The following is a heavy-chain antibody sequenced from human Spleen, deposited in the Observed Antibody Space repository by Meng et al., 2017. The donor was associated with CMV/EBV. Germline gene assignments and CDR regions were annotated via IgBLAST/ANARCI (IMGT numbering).Heavy chain of an antibody. D-gene: IGHD2-15*01. V-gene: IGHV4-59*01. CDR3: ARENRRNAAGGCYYYYGMDV. J-gene: IGHJ6*02. CDR2: IYYSGST. Sequence: SETLSLTCTVSGGSISGYYWSWIRQPPGKGLEWIGYIYYSGSTNYNPSLKSRVTISVDTSKNQFSLKLSSVTAADTAVYYCARENRRNAAGGCYYYYGMDVWGQGTTVTVSS. CDR1: GGSISGYY.